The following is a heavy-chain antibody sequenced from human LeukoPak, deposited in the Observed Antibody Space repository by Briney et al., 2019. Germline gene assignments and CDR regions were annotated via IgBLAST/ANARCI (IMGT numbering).Heavy chain of an antibody. J-gene: IGHJ4*02. CDR2: IRHNGNT. CDR3: ARATGYSSSWYPFDY. D-gene: IGHD6-13*01. CDR1: GGSISSNPYY. V-gene: IGHV4-30-2*01. Sequence: SETLSLTCTVSGGSISSNPYYCSWIRQPPGKGLEWVGYIRHNGNTYYNPSLKSRVTISADRSKNQFSLKLSSVTAADTAVYYCARATGYSSSWYPFDYWGQGTLVTVSS.